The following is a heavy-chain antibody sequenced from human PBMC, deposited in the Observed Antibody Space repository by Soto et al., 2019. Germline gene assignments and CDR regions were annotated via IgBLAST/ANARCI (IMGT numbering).Heavy chain of an antibody. CDR1: GFTFSSYA. J-gene: IGHJ6*02. V-gene: IGHV3-23*01. D-gene: IGHD6-19*01. CDR2: ISGSGGST. CDR3: AREQQWLTLGDYYYYGMDV. Sequence: PGGSLRLSCAASGFTFSSYAMSWVRQAPGKGLEWVSGISGSGGSTHYADSVKGRFTISRDNAKNSLYLQMNSLRAEDTAVYYCAREQQWLTLGDYYYYGMDVWGQGTTVTVSS.